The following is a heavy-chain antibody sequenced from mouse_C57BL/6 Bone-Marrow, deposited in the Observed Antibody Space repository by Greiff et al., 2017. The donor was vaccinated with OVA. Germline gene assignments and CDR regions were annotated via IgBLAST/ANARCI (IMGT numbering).Heavy chain of an antibody. V-gene: IGHV5-12*01. D-gene: IGHD2-5*01. J-gene: IGHJ4*01. CDR1: GFTFSDYY. CDR3: ARHQYSNYVDYYAMDY. Sequence: EVQVVESGGGLVQPGGSLKLSCAASGFTFSDYYMYWVRQTPEKRLEWVAYISNGGGSTYYPDTVKGRFTISRDNAKNTLYLQMSRLKSEDTAMYYCARHQYSNYVDYYAMDYWGQGTSVTVSS. CDR2: ISNGGGST.